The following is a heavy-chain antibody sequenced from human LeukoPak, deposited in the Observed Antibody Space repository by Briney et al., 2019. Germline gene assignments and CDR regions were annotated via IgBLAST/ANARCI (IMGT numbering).Heavy chain of an antibody. D-gene: IGHD6-19*01. J-gene: IGHJ6*02. V-gene: IGHV3-30-3*01. CDR2: ISYDGSNK. CDR1: GFTFSSYA. Sequence: GGSLRLSCAASGFTFSSYAMHWVRQAPGKGLEWVAVISYDGSNKYYADSVKGRFTISRDNSKDTLYLQMNSLRAEDTAVYYCARDRGIAVAHYGMDVWGQGTTVTVSS. CDR3: ARDRGIAVAHYGMDV.